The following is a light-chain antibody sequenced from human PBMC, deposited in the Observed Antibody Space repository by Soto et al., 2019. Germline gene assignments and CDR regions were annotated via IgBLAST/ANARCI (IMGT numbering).Light chain of an antibody. V-gene: IGLV2-18*01. J-gene: IGLJ1*01. CDR1: RSDVGSYNR. Sequence: QSVLAQPPSVSGSPGQSVTISCTGTRSDVGSYNRVSWYQRPPGTAPKLMIYEVSNRPSGVPDRFSGSKSGNTASLTISGLQAEEEADYYCSLCTSSRGGYVFGTGTKVTV. CDR3: SLCTSSRGGYV. CDR2: EVS.